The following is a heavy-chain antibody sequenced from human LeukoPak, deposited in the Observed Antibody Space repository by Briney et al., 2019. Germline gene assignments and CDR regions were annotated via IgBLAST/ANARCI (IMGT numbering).Heavy chain of an antibody. V-gene: IGHV3-23*01. Sequence: PGRSLRLSCAASGFTFSSYAMSWVRQAPGKGLEWVSAISGSGGSTYYADSVKGRFTISRDNSKNTLYLQMNSLRAEDTAVYYCAKEKGRVTTVTTIDYWGQGTLVTVSS. D-gene: IGHD4-17*01. CDR2: ISGSGGST. CDR1: GFTFSSYA. CDR3: AKEKGRVTTVTTIDY. J-gene: IGHJ4*02.